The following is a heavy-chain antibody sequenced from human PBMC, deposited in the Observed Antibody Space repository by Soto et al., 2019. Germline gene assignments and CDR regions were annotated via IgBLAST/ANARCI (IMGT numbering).Heavy chain of an antibody. Sequence: SETLSLTCAVSGGSISSGGYSWSWIRQPPGKGLEWIGYIYHSGGTYYNPSLKSRVTISVDGSKNHFSLKLNSVTAADTAVYYCARGRLLPAVNFDYWGQGTLVTVSS. CDR2: IYHSGGT. CDR1: GGSISSGGYS. V-gene: IGHV4-30-2*01. CDR3: ARGRLLPAVNFDY. J-gene: IGHJ4*02. D-gene: IGHD2-2*01.